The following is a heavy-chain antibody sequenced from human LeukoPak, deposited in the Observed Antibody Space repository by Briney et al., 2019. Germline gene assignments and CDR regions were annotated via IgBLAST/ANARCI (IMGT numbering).Heavy chain of an antibody. CDR2: IYYSGST. CDR1: GGSISSGGYY. J-gene: IGHJ5*02. Sequence: SETLSLTCTVSGGSISSGGYYWSWIRQHPGKGLEWIGYIYYSGSTYYNPSLKSRVTISVDTSKNQFSLKLSSVTAADTAVYYCARVVTPAFSPYYYGSGSYTWFDPWGQGTLVTVSS. CDR3: ARVVTPAFSPYYYGSGSYTWFDP. D-gene: IGHD3-10*01. V-gene: IGHV4-31*03.